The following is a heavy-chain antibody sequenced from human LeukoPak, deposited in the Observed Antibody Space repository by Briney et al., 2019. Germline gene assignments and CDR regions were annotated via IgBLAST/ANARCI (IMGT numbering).Heavy chain of an antibody. CDR1: GFTVSSNY. V-gene: IGHV3-66*02. Sequence: GGSLRLSCAASGFTVSSNYMSWVRQAPGKGLEWVSVIYSGGSTYYADSVKGRFTISRDNSKNTLYLQMNSLRAEDTAVYYCARVSSGYYLGDAFDIWGQGTMVTVSS. J-gene: IGHJ3*02. D-gene: IGHD3-22*01. CDR2: IYSGGST. CDR3: ARVSSGYYLGDAFDI.